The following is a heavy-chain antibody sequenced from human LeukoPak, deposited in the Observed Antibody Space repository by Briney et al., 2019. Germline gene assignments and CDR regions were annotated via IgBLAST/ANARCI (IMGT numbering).Heavy chain of an antibody. J-gene: IGHJ3*02. V-gene: IGHV5-51*01. Sequence: GESLKISGKGSGYSFTSYWIGWVRQMPGKGLGWMGITFPGDFDTRYSPSFQGQVTIPADKSISTAYLQWSSLKASDTAMYYCARQGRWLQFGNAFDIWGQGTMVTVSS. CDR2: TFPGDFDT. D-gene: IGHD5-24*01. CDR1: GYSFTSYW. CDR3: ARQGRWLQFGNAFDI.